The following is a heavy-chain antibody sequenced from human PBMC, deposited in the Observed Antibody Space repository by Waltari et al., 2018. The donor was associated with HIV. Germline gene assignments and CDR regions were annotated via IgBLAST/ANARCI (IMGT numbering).Heavy chain of an antibody. V-gene: IGHV1-2*02. CDR2: ININSGGT. CDR3: TRAQSHVHGLDV. Sequence: QVQLVQSGAELKKSGASVTVSCKPSGYTFTDNYIPCVRQAPGQGLEWRGWININSGGTNFSQKFRGRVTLTRDTSISTAYMQLSSLGSDDTAIYYCTRAQSHVHGLDVWGQGTTVTVSS. CDR1: GYTFTDNY. J-gene: IGHJ6*02.